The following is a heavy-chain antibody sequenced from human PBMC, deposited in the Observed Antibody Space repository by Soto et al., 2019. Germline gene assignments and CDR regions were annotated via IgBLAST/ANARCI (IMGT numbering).Heavy chain of an antibody. Sequence: QVQLVQSGAEVKKPGASVKVSCKASGYTFTSYDINWVRQATGQGLEWMGWMNPNSGNTGYAQKFQGRVTMTRNTSISTAYMGLSSLRSEDTAVYYCARGRHIVGATIAGYWGQGTLVTVSS. CDR2: MNPNSGNT. J-gene: IGHJ4*02. D-gene: IGHD1-26*01. CDR1: GYTFTSYD. V-gene: IGHV1-8*01. CDR3: ARGRHIVGATIAGY.